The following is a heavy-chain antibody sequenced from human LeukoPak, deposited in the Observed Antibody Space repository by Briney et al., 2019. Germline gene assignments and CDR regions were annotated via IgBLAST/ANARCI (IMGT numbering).Heavy chain of an antibody. CDR3: ARQGMAAGPNWFDP. CDR1: GGSISSSSYY. Sequence: SQTLSLTCAVSGGSISSSSYYWGWIRQPPGKGLEWIGSIYYSGSTYYNPSLKSRVTISVDTSKNQFSLKLSSMTAADTAVYYCARQGMAAGPNWFDPWGQGTLVTVSS. CDR2: IYYSGST. V-gene: IGHV4-39*01. J-gene: IGHJ5*02. D-gene: IGHD6-13*01.